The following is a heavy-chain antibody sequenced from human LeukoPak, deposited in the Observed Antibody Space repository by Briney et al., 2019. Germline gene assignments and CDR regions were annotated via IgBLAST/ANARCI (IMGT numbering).Heavy chain of an antibody. CDR2: IDTDGSTT. V-gene: IGHV3-74*03. Sequence: GGSLRLSCVASGFTFIDYWMYWARQVPGKGLVWVSRIDTDGSTTTYADSVKGRFTVSKDNAKSTLYLQMNSLRAEDTAVYFCARSLLGVDNFWGQGALVTVSS. CDR3: ARSLLGVDNF. D-gene: IGHD5-12*01. J-gene: IGHJ4*02. CDR1: GFTFIDYW.